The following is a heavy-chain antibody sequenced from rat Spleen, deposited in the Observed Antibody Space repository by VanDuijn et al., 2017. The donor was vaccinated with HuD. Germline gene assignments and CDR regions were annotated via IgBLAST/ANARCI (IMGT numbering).Heavy chain of an antibody. J-gene: IGHJ2*01. Sequence: EVQLMESGGGLVQPGRSLKLSCAASGFTFSDYNMAWVRQAPKKGLEWVATISYDGSSTYYRDSVKGRFTISRDNAKSTLYLQMDSLRSEDTATYYCASRDYWGQGVMVTVSS. CDR2: ISYDGSST. CDR1: GFTFSDYN. V-gene: IGHV5-7*01. CDR3: ASRDY.